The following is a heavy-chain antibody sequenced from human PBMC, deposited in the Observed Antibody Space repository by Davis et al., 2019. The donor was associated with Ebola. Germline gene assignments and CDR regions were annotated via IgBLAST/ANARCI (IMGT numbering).Heavy chain of an antibody. CDR2: ISSSSSTI. CDR1: GFTFSSYS. CDR3: ASDSDDYSFDY. Sequence: GESLKISCAASGFTFSSYSMNWVRQAPGKGLEWVSYISSSSSTIQYADSVKGRFTSSRDNAKNSLYLQMNGLRDEDTAVYYCASDSDDYSFDYWGQGTLVTVSS. V-gene: IGHV3-48*02. D-gene: IGHD4-11*01. J-gene: IGHJ4*02.